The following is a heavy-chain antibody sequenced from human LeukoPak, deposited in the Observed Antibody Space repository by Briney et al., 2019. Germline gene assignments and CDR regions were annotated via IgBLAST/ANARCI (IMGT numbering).Heavy chain of an antibody. Sequence: PSETLPLTCTVSGGSNSSYYWSWIRQPPGKGLEWIGYIYTSGSTNYNPSLKSRVTISVDTSKNQFSLKLSSVTAADTAVYYCARHSGWFDPWGQGTLVTVSS. D-gene: IGHD2/OR15-2a*01. CDR3: ARHSGWFDP. CDR1: GGSNSSYY. V-gene: IGHV4-4*09. CDR2: IYTSGST. J-gene: IGHJ5*02.